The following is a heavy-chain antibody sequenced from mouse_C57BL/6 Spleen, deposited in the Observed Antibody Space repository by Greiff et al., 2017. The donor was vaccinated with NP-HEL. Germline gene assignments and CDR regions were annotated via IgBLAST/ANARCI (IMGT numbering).Heavy chain of an antibody. CDR2: IYPGDGDT. V-gene: IGHV1-82*01. CDR3: ARGRNWCDY. D-gene: IGHD4-1*01. Sequence: QVQLQQSGPELVKPGASVKISCKASGYAFSSSWMNWVKQRPGKGLEWIGRIYPGDGDTNYNGKFKGKATLTADKSSSTAYMQLSSLASEDSAVYFCARGRNWCDYWGQGTTLTVSS. CDR1: GYAFSSSW. J-gene: IGHJ2*01.